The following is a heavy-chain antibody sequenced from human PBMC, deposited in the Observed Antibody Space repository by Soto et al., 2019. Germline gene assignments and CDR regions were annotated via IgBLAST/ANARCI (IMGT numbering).Heavy chain of an antibody. CDR1: GYNFTAYG. D-gene: IGHD1-26*01. Sequence: ASVKVSCKASGYNFTAYGISWVRQAPGQGLEWVGWIRTLGGATNYAQNLQGSVTMSRDTSTSTAYLEVKNLRSGDTAVYYCARALLLVGSAPYYYGMDVWGQGTTVTVSS. V-gene: IGHV1-18*01. CDR3: ARALLLVGSAPYYYGMDV. CDR2: IRTLGGAT. J-gene: IGHJ6*02.